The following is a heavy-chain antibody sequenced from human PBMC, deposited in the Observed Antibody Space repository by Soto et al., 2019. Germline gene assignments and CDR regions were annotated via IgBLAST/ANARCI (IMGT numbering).Heavy chain of an antibody. V-gene: IGHV3-21*01. CDR3: ARAGGVPEHIVVVPAAKGNPYYYYMDV. CDR1: GFTFSSYS. D-gene: IGHD2-2*01. J-gene: IGHJ6*03. CDR2: ISSNSSYI. Sequence: GGSLRLSCAASGFTFSSYSMNWVRQAPGKGLEWVSSISSNSSYIYYADSVKGRFTISRDNAKNSLYLQMNSLRAEETAVYYGARAGGVPEHIVVVPAAKGNPYYYYMDVWGKGTTVTVSS.